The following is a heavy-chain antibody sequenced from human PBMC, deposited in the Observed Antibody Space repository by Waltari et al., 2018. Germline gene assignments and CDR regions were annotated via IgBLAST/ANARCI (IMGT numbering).Heavy chain of an antibody. CDR1: GFTFSSYG. Sequence: QVQLVESGGGVVQPGGSLRLSCAASGFTFSSYGMHWVRQAPGKGLEWVAFIRYDGSNKYYADSVKGRFTISRDNSKNTLYLQMNSLRAEDTAVYYCAKPSAKRGIALGPPPDYWGQGTLVTVSS. CDR2: IRYDGSNK. J-gene: IGHJ4*02. V-gene: IGHV3-30*02. CDR3: AKPSAKRGIALGPPPDY. D-gene: IGHD1-26*01.